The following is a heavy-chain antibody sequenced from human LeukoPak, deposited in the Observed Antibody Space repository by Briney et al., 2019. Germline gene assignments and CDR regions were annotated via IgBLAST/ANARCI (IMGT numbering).Heavy chain of an antibody. V-gene: IGHV7-4-1*02. CDR1: GHTFTGYY. D-gene: IGHD3-10*01. J-gene: IGHJ4*02. CDR2: INTNTGNP. CDR3: ARRFRGVSDC. Sequence: ASVKVSCKASGHTFTGYYMHWVRQAPGQGLEWMGWINTNTGNPTYAQGFTGRSVFSLDTSVSTAYLQISSLKAEDTAVYYCARRFRGVSDCWGQGTLVTVSS.